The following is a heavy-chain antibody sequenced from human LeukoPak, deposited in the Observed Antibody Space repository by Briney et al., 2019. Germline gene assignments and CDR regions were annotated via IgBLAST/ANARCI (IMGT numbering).Heavy chain of an antibody. V-gene: IGHV3-53*01. D-gene: IGHD4-11*01. J-gene: IGHJ4*02. Sequence: HPGGSLRLSCAASGFTVSSNYMSWVRRAPGRGLEGVSIIYSGGTTYYADSVKGRFTISRDNSKNTVCLQMNSLRGEDTAVYYCARHPTTVTPGRFDYWGQGTLVTVSS. CDR3: ARHPTTVTPGRFDY. CDR1: GFTVSSNY. CDR2: IYSGGTT.